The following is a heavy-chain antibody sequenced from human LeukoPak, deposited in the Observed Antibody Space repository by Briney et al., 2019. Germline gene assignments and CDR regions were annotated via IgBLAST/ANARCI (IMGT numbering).Heavy chain of an antibody. J-gene: IGHJ4*02. CDR1: GFTFSSFA. Sequence: GGSLRLSCGASGFTFSSFAMNWVRQAPGKGLEWVSAISSSGGYAYYADSVKGRFTISRDNSKNTLYLQMNSLRAEDSAVYFCARASLHQLGNSYYFDYWGQGILVIVSS. CDR3: ARASLHQLGNSYYFDY. CDR2: ISSSGGYA. D-gene: IGHD4-23*01. V-gene: IGHV3-23*01.